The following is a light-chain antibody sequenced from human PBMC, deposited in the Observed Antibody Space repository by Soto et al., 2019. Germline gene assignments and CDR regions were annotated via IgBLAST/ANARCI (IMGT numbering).Light chain of an antibody. CDR1: SSNIGAGYD. V-gene: IGLV1-40*01. J-gene: IGLJ2*01. Sequence: QSVLTQPPSVSGAPGQRVTISCTGCSSNIGAGYDVHWYQQLPGTAPKLLIYGNSNRPSGVPDRFSGSKSGTSASLAITGLQAEDEADDSCQSYDSSLSGSVVFGGGTKLTVL. CDR2: GNS. CDR3: QSYDSSLSGSVV.